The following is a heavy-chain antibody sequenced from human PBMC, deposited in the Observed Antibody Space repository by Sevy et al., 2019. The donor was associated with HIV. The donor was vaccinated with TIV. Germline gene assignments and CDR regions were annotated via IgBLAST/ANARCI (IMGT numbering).Heavy chain of an antibody. CDR2: MYSSGNT. D-gene: IGHD2-21*01. Sequence: SETLSLTCTVSGGSISSSSYDWGWIRQPPGKGLEWIGSMYSSGNTYYNPSLKSRVTIFVDTYKNQISLKLTSVTAADTAVYYCARQGGIVDRAFDYWGQGTLVTVSS. J-gene: IGHJ4*02. V-gene: IGHV4-39*01. CDR1: GGSISSSSYD. CDR3: ARQGGIVDRAFDY.